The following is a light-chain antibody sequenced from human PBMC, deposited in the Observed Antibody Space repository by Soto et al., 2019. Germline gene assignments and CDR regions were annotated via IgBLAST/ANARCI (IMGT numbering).Light chain of an antibody. CDR1: TSDVGGYNY. CDR2: DVD. Sequence: QSALTQPPSASGSPGQSVTISCTGTTSDVGGYNYVSWYQQHPGKAPKLLVYDVDKRPSGVPDRFSGSKSGNTASLTVSGLQAEDEADYYCQSYDNSLSGSRVFGGGTKLTVL. CDR3: QSYDNSLSGSRV. V-gene: IGLV2-8*01. J-gene: IGLJ3*02.